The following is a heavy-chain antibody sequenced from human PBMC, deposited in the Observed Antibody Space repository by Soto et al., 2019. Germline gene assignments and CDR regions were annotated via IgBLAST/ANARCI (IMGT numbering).Heavy chain of an antibody. Sequence: QVQLVESGGGVVQPGRSLRLSCAASGFTFSSYGMHWVRQAPGKGLEWVAVISYDGSNKYYADSVKGRFTISRDNSKNTLYLQMNSLRAEDTAVYYCAKEEGYFAWLSTTDYWGQGTLVTVSS. J-gene: IGHJ4*02. D-gene: IGHD3-9*01. CDR3: AKEEGYFAWLSTTDY. V-gene: IGHV3-30*18. CDR2: ISYDGSNK. CDR1: GFTFSSYG.